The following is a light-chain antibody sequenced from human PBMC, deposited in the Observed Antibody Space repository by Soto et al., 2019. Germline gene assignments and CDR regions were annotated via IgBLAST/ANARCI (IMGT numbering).Light chain of an antibody. Sequence: EIVLTQSPATLSLSPGERATLSCRASQSVSSYLAWYQQEPGQAPRLLIYDASNRATGIPARFSGSGSGTDFTLTISRLEPEDFAVYYCQQYGHSPPFTFGPGTKVDIK. CDR2: DAS. CDR1: QSVSSY. J-gene: IGKJ3*01. V-gene: IGKV3-11*01. CDR3: QQYGHSPPFT.